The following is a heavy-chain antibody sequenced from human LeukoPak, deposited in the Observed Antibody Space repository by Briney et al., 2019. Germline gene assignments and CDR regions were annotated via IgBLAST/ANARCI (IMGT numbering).Heavy chain of an antibody. CDR3: ARAYYYDSSGYYLRDDDAFDI. CDR2: IYYSGGT. Sequence: SETLSLTCTVSGGSISSYYWSWIRQPPGKGLEWIGYIYYSGGTNYNPSLKSRVTISVDTSKNQFSLKLSSVTAADTAVYYCARAYYYDSSGYYLRDDDAFDIWGQGTMVTVSS. D-gene: IGHD3-22*01. J-gene: IGHJ3*02. CDR1: GGSISSYY. V-gene: IGHV4-59*01.